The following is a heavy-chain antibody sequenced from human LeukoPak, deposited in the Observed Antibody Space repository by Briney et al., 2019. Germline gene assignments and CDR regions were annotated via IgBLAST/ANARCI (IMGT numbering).Heavy chain of an antibody. J-gene: IGHJ3*02. CDR1: RFTVRSNY. CDR3: ARDLVRPGAYYDILTGPDDAFDI. CDR2: IYSGGSI. Sequence: GGSLRLSCAASRFTVRSNYMSWVREAPGKGLEGVSVIYSGGSIYYADSVQGRFTISTDNSKNTLYLQMNSLRAEDTAVYYCARDLVRPGAYYDILTGPDDAFDIWGQGTMVTVSS. V-gene: IGHV3-66*01. D-gene: IGHD3-9*01.